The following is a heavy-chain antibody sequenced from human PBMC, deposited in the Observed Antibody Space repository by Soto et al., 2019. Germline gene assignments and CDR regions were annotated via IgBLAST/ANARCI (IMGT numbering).Heavy chain of an antibody. CDR2: IRGSGGST. D-gene: IGHD3-22*01. V-gene: IGHV3-23*01. J-gene: IGHJ4*02. CDR1: GFNFSSYA. Sequence: PGGYLRLSCAASGFNFSSYAMLWVRQAPGKGLEWVSAIRGSGGSTYYADSAKGRFTISRDNSKNTLYLQMNSLRAEDTAVYYCATPATKVVVPNFDYWGQGTLVTVSS. CDR3: ATPATKVVVPNFDY.